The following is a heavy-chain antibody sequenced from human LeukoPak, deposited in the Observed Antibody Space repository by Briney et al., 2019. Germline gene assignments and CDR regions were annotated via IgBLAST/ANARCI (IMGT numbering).Heavy chain of an antibody. Sequence: PGRSLRLSCAASGFTFDDYAIHWVRQAPGKGLVWVSRINSDGSSTKYADSVKGRFTISRDNAKNTLYLQMHSLGAEDTAVYYCATVAGTFSDAFDIWGQGTMVTVSS. J-gene: IGHJ3*02. D-gene: IGHD6-19*01. CDR2: INSDGSST. CDR3: ATVAGTFSDAFDI. CDR1: GFTFDDYA. V-gene: IGHV3-74*03.